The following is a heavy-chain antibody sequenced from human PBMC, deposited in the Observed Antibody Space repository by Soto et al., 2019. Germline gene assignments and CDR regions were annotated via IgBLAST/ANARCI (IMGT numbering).Heavy chain of an antibody. CDR2: INVGNDKT. CDR3: AKSKGGWTLDF. V-gene: IGHV1-3*01. J-gene: IGHJ4*02. D-gene: IGHD6-19*01. Sequence: QVQLVQSGAEVKKPGASVKLSCKASGYTFSSSAMHWVRQAPGQRLEWMGWINVGNDKTEYSWWLKGRVTITKDTSASSADMELSGLTSEDTAVYYCAKSKGGWTLDFWGPGTLVTVSS. CDR1: GYTFSSSA.